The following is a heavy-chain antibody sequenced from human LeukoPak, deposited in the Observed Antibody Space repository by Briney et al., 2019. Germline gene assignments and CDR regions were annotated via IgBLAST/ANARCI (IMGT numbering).Heavy chain of an antibody. D-gene: IGHD1-1*01. V-gene: IGHV1-8*01. J-gene: IGHJ3*02. CDR1: GYIFTSYD. CDR3: ARVEPSDAVDI. Sequence: GASVKVSCKVSGYIFTSYDINWVRHATGQGIEWMGWMNPNSGNTGYAQKFQGRVTMTRNTSISTAYMELSSLRSEDTAVYYCARVEPSDAVDIRGQGTMVTVSS. CDR2: MNPNSGNT.